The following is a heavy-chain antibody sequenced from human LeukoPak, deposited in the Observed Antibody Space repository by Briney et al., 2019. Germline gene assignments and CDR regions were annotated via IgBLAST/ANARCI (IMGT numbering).Heavy chain of an antibody. V-gene: IGHV4-61*02. D-gene: IGHD2-2*01. CDR2: IYTSGST. Sequence: SETLSLTCTVSGGSISSGSYYWSWIRQPAGKGLEWIGRIYTSGSTNYNPSLKSRVTISVDTSKNQFSLKLSSVTAADTAVYYCARALGYCSSTSCFSSRYYYYYMDVWGKGTTVTVSS. CDR1: GGSISSGSYY. CDR3: ARALGYCSSTSCFSSRYYYYYMDV. J-gene: IGHJ6*03.